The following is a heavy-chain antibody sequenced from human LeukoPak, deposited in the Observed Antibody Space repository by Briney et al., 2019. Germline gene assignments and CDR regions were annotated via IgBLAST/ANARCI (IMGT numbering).Heavy chain of an antibody. D-gene: IGHD3-10*01. CDR2: IDTSGST. CDR1: GGSSSSYY. J-gene: IGHJ5*02. CDR3: ARVLGRLWFGELGVDP. Sequence: PSETLSLTCTVSGGSSSSYYWSWIRQPAGKGLEWIGRIDTSGSTNYNPSLKSRVTMSVDRSKNQFSLKLSSVTAADTAVYYCARVLGRLWFGELGVDPWGQGTLVTVSS. V-gene: IGHV4-4*07.